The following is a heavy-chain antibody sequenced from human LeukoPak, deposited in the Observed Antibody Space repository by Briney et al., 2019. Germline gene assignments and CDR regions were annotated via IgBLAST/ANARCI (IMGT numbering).Heavy chain of an antibody. CDR1: GFTFSSYA. CDR2: ISYDGSNK. J-gene: IGHJ6*02. Sequence: PGGSLRLSCAASGFTFSSYAMHWVRQAPGKGLEWVAVISYDGSNKYYADSVKGRITISRDNSKNTLYLQMNSLRAEDTAVYYCARDTHGSHYYYYGMDVWGQGTTVTVSS. V-gene: IGHV3-30-3*01. CDR3: ARDTHGSHYYYYGMDV. D-gene: IGHD3-10*01.